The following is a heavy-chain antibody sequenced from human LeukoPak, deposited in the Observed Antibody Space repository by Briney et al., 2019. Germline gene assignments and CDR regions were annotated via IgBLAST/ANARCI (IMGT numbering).Heavy chain of an antibody. Sequence: GESLRLSCAASGFTFSSYSMNWVRQAPGKGLEWVSYISSASNTIYYADSVKGRFTISRDNAKNSLYLQMNSLRAEDTAMYYCARDGWFGDFNWFDPWGQGTLVTVSS. CDR1: GFTFSSYS. J-gene: IGHJ5*02. CDR2: ISSASNTI. CDR3: ARDGWFGDFNWFDP. D-gene: IGHD3-10*01. V-gene: IGHV3-48*01.